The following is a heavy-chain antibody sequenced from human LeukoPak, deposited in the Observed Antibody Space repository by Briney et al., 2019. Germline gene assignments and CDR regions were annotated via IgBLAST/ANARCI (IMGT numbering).Heavy chain of an antibody. D-gene: IGHD3-22*01. J-gene: IGHJ4*02. V-gene: IGHV3-23*01. CDR2: IIGSGAGT. Sequence: RRSLRLSCTASGFTFSSYAMSWVRQAPGKGLEWVSFIIGSGAGTHYADSVKGRFTISRDNSKNTLYLQVNSLRADDTAVYYCAKSLFDSSGYSSDLDYWGQGTLVTVSS. CDR3: AKSLFDSSGYSSDLDY. CDR1: GFTFSSYA.